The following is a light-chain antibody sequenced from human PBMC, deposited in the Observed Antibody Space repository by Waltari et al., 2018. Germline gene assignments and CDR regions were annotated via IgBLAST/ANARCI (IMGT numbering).Light chain of an antibody. V-gene: IGKV3-15*01. Sequence: EIVMTQSPATLSVSPGERPTLSCRASQSISRHLAWYQQKPGQAPRLLIYGASTRATDVPARFSGSGSGTEFTLTISSLQSEDFAVYYCQQYNEWPPLTFGGGTKVEIK. CDR3: QQYNEWPPLT. CDR1: QSISRH. J-gene: IGKJ4*01. CDR2: GAS.